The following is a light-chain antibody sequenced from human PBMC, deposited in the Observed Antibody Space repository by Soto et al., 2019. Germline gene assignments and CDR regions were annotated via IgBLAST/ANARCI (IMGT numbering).Light chain of an antibody. CDR2: GNS. Sequence: QSVLTQPPSVSGAPGQRVTISCTGSSSNIGAGYDVHWYQQLPGTAPKLLIYGNSNRPSGVPDRFSGSKSGTSASLAITGLQAEAEADYYCQSYDRSLSGWVFGGGTKRTVL. J-gene: IGLJ3*02. CDR3: QSYDRSLSGWV. V-gene: IGLV1-40*01. CDR1: SSNIGAGYD.